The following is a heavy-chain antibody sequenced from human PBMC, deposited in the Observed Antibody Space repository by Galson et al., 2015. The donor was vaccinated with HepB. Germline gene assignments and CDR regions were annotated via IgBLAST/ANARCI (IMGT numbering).Heavy chain of an antibody. CDR2: IRSKGYGGTT. D-gene: IGHD3-10*01. V-gene: IGHV3-49*03. CDR1: GFTFGDYT. CDR3: NKGSGELYLYSLDV. Sequence: SLRLSCAASGFTFGDYTMSWFRQAPGKGLEWVGLIRSKGYGGTTEYAASVNGRFIISRDDSNRIAYLQMNSLRTEDTAIYYCNKGSGELYLYSLDVWGQGTTVTVSS. J-gene: IGHJ6*02.